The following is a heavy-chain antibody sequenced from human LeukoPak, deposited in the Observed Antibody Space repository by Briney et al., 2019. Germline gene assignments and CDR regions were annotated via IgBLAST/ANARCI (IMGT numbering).Heavy chain of an antibody. V-gene: IGHV3-74*01. J-gene: IGHJ4*02. Sequence: PGGSLRLSCAASGFSLSNYWMQWVRRAPGKGLEWVARLNSHGDITTYADSVKGRFSISRDNAKNILYLEMNSLSGDDTATYYCARERPVRQQPALPLNFWGQGTLVTVSA. D-gene: IGHD6-13*01. CDR2: LNSHGDIT. CDR3: ARERPVRQQPALPLNF. CDR1: GFSLSNYW.